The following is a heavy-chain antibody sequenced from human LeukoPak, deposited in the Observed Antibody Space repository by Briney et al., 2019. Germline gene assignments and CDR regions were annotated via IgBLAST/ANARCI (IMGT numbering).Heavy chain of an antibody. CDR1: GGSINSDSYY. Sequence: SETLSLTCIVSGGSINSDSYYWGWIRQPPGKGLEWIGSIFYSGSTYYNPSLKSRVTISVDTSKNQFSLKLSSVTAADTAVYYCAGRYYYGSGRDYWGQGTLVTVSS. CDR2: IFYSGST. J-gene: IGHJ4*02. D-gene: IGHD3-10*01. CDR3: AGRYYYGSGRDY. V-gene: IGHV4-39*01.